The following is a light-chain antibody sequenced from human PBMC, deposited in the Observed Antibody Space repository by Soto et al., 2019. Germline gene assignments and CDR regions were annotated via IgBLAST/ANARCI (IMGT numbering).Light chain of an antibody. CDR3: TSYAGGNNV. Sequence: QSALTQPPSASGSPGQSVTISCTGTSSDVGGYNYVSWYQQYPGKVPKLIVYEVNKRPSGVPDRFSGSKSGNTASLTVSGLQAEDEADYYCTSYAGGNNVFGTGTKLTVL. J-gene: IGLJ1*01. V-gene: IGLV2-8*01. CDR1: SSDVGGYNY. CDR2: EVN.